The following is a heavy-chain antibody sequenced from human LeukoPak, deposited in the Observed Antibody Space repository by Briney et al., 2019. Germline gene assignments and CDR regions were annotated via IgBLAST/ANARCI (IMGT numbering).Heavy chain of an antibody. Sequence: GGSLRLSCAVSGFTFSSYSMNWVRQAPGKGLEWVSSISSSSSYIYYADSVKGRFTISRDNAKNSLYLQMNSLRAEDTAVYYCASFIGDFDWLFVGYWGQGTLVTVSS. CDR1: GFTFSSYS. CDR2: ISSSSSYI. J-gene: IGHJ4*02. V-gene: IGHV3-21*01. CDR3: ASFIGDFDWLFVGY. D-gene: IGHD3-9*01.